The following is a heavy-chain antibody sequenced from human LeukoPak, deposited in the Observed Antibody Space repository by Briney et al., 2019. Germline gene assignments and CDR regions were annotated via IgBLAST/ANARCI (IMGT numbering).Heavy chain of an antibody. CDR1: GFTVSSNY. Sequence: GGSLRLSCAASGFTVSSNYISWVRQAPGKGLEWVSAIYSGGTTYYADSVKGRFTISRDNSKNTLYLQMNSLRAEDTAVYYCARATINPPYYFDYWGQGTLVTVSS. CDR3: ARATINPPYYFDY. J-gene: IGHJ4*02. V-gene: IGHV3-66*01. CDR2: IYSGGTT. D-gene: IGHD1-14*01.